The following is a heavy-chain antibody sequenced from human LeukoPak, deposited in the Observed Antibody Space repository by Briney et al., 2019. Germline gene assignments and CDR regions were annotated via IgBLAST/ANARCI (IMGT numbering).Heavy chain of an antibody. J-gene: IGHJ4*02. D-gene: IGHD3-10*01. V-gene: IGHV1-69*13. CDR3: ARGPLYYYGSGSYYPYYFDY. CDR1: GGTFSSYA. Sequence: SVKVSCKASGGTFSSYAISWVRQAPGQGLEWMGGIIPIFGTANYAQKFQGRVTITADESTSTAYMELSSLRSEDTAVHYCARGPLYYYGSGSYYPYYFDYWGQGTLVTVSS. CDR2: IIPIFGTA.